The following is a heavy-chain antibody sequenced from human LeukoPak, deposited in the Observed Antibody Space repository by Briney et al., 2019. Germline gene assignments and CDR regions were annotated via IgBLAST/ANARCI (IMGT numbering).Heavy chain of an antibody. CDR3: AALVVITSGTMDY. J-gene: IGHJ4*02. D-gene: IGHD3-22*01. V-gene: IGHV1-69*04. CDR1: GGTFSSYA. Sequence: ASVKVSCKASGGTFSSYAISWVRQAPGQGLEWMGRIIPILGIANYAQKFQGRVTITAGKSTGTAYMELSSLRSEDTAVYYCAALVVITSGTMDYWGQGTLVTVSS. CDR2: IIPILGIA.